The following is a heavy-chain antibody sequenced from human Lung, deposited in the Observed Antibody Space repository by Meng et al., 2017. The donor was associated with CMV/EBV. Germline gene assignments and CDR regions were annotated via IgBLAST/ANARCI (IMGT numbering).Heavy chain of an antibody. CDR3: ARDSGSSSFYYYYGMDV. CDR1: GFTFSSYA. Sequence: GGSXRLSCAASGFTFSSYAMHWVRQAPGKGLEWVAVLSYDGSNKYYADSVKGRFTISRDNSKNTLYLQMNSLRAEDTAVYYCARDSGSSSFYYYYGMDVWXQGTTVTVSS. V-gene: IGHV3-30-3*01. CDR2: LSYDGSNK. J-gene: IGHJ6*02. D-gene: IGHD6-6*01.